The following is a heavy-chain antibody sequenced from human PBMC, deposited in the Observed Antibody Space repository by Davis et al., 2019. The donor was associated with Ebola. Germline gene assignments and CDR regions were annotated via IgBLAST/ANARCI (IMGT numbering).Heavy chain of an antibody. Sequence: GGSLRLSCSASGFTFSSYAMHWVRQAPGKGLESVSRISTNGENTYYAESVKGRFTVSRDNSKNTLFFQMNSLRAEDTAVYYCARLTDYYGMDVWGKGTAVTVSS. CDR2: ISTNGENT. CDR1: GFTFSSYA. V-gene: IGHV3-64*04. J-gene: IGHJ6*04. CDR3: ARLTDYYGMDV.